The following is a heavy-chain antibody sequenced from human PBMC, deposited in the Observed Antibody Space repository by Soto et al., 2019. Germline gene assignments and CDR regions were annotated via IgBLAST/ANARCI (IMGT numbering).Heavy chain of an antibody. CDR3: GRDGALGDTAVVDS. Sequence: QVQLVDSGGGVVQPGKSLRLSCAASGFTFSTYGMHWVRQAPGKGLEWVAVIWYDGSNKYHGDSLKGRFTISRDNSKKTLYLQINNLRAEDTAVYYCGRDGALGDTAVVDSWGQGTLVTVSS. CDR2: IWYDGSNK. D-gene: IGHD5-18*01. J-gene: IGHJ4*02. V-gene: IGHV3-33*01. CDR1: GFTFSTYG.